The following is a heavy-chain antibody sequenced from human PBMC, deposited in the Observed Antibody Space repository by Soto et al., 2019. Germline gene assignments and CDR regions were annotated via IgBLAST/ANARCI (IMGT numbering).Heavy chain of an antibody. Sequence: PSETLSLTCTVSGCPISSYYWSWIRQPPGKGLEWIGYIYYSGSTNYNPSLKSRVTISVDTSKNQFSLKLSSVTAADTAVYYCASQDDFWSGPFDYWGQGTLVTVSS. D-gene: IGHD3-3*01. CDR2: IYYSGST. CDR3: ASQDDFWSGPFDY. V-gene: IGHV4-59*08. CDR1: GCPISSYY. J-gene: IGHJ4*02.